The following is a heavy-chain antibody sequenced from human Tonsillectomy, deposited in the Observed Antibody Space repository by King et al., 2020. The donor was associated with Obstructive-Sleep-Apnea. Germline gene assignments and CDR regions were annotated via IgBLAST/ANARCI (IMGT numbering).Heavy chain of an antibody. J-gene: IGHJ4*02. Sequence: MQLQESGPGLVKPSQTLSLTCTVSGGSISSGDYYWSWIRQPPGKGLEWIGYIYYSGSTYYNPSLKSRVTISVDTSKNQFSLMLSAVTAADTAVYYCARDPLPRITMVRGVITSWGQGTLVTVSS. D-gene: IGHD3-10*01. CDR1: GGSISSGDYY. CDR2: IYYSGST. CDR3: ARDPLPRITMVRGVITS. V-gene: IGHV4-30-4*01.